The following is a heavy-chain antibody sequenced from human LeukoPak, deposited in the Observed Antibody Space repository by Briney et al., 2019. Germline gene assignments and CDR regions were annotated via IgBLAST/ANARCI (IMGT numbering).Heavy chain of an antibody. D-gene: IGHD2-2*01. Sequence: GGSLRLSCAASGFSFNTYSMNWVRQAPGKGLEWVSSISSSSAHIFYADSVKGRFSISRDNAKNSLYLQMNSLRVEDTAVHYCTSRYCTTTNCYSFDNWGQGTLVTVSS. J-gene: IGHJ3*02. CDR1: GFSFNTYS. CDR3: TSRYCTTTNCYSFDN. CDR2: ISSSSAHI. V-gene: IGHV3-21*01.